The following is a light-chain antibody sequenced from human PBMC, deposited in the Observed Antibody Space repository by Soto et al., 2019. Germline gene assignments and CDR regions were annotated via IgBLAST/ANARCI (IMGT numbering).Light chain of an antibody. CDR1: QGISNY. J-gene: IGKJ3*01. Sequence: DIQMTQSPSSLSAYLGDRVTITCRASQGISNYLAWYQQKPGRLPKLLLFGASTLQSGVPARFSGSGSGTLFTLTINGLLPEDGATYYCQKYDRAPFTFGPGTKVDFK. V-gene: IGKV1-27*01. CDR3: QKYDRAPFT. CDR2: GAS.